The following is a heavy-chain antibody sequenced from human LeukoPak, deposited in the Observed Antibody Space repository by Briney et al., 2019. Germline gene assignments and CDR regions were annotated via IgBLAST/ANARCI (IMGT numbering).Heavy chain of an antibody. D-gene: IGHD1-14*01. Sequence: PGGSLRLSCAASGLTVSSNYMSWVRQAPGKGLEWVSVMYSGGSTYYADSVKGRFTISRDNSKNTLYLQMNSLRIEDTAMYYCARDRQGSAYYYMDVWGKGTTVTDS. CDR2: MYSGGST. CDR1: GLTVSSNY. CDR3: ARDRQGSAYYYMDV. J-gene: IGHJ6*03. V-gene: IGHV3-66*02.